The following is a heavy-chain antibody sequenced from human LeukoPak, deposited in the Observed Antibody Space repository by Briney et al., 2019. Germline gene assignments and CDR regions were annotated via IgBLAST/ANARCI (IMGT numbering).Heavy chain of an antibody. D-gene: IGHD3-3*01. Sequence: ASVKVSCKASGYTFTSYDINWARQATGQGLEWMGWMNPNSGNTGYAQKFQGRVTTTRNTSISTAYMELSSLRAEDTAVYYCARTSITIFGVVIYYYYGMDVWGQGTTVTVSS. CDR1: GYTFTSYD. V-gene: IGHV1-8*01. CDR3: ARTSITIFGVVIYYYYGMDV. CDR2: MNPNSGNT. J-gene: IGHJ6*02.